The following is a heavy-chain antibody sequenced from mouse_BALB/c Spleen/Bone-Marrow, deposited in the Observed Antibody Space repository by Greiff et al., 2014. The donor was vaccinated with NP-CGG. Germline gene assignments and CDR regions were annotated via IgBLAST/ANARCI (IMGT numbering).Heavy chain of an antibody. CDR3: VRSGYYGSYPASY. J-gene: IGHJ3*01. Sequence: EVQLVESRPSLVKPSQTLSLTCSVTGDSITNGYWNWIRKFPGNKLEYMGYINYSGSTYYNPSLKSRISITRDTSKNQFFLQLNSVTTEDTATYYCVRSGYYGSYPASYWGQGTLVTVSA. CDR1: GDSITNGY. CDR2: INYSGST. V-gene: IGHV3-8*02. D-gene: IGHD2-1*01.